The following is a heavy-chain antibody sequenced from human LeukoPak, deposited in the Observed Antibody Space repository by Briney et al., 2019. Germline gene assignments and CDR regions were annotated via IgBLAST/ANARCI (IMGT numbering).Heavy chain of an antibody. D-gene: IGHD6-13*01. J-gene: IGHJ4*02. CDR2: IKQDGSEK. CDR1: GFSFSSFW. Sequence: GGSLRLSCAASGFSFSSFWMSWVRQAPGEGLEWVANIKQDGSEKNYVDSVRGRFTISRDNAKNSLYLQLSSLRAEDTAVYYCTREGITAAADYWGQGTLVTVSS. V-gene: IGHV3-7*01. CDR3: TREGITAAADY.